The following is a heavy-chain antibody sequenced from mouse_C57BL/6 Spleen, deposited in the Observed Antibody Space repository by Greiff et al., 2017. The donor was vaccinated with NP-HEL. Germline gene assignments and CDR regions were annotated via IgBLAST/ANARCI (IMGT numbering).Heavy chain of an antibody. D-gene: IGHD2-5*01. Sequence: QVQLQQSGAELVKPGASVKISCKASGYAFSSYWMNWVKQRPGKGLEWIGQIYPGDGDTNYNGKFKGKATLTADKSSSTAYMQLSSLTSEDSAVYFCAASQGDYSNQGAMDYWGQGTSVTVSS. CDR3: AASQGDYSNQGAMDY. CDR2: IYPGDGDT. CDR1: GYAFSSYW. V-gene: IGHV1-80*01. J-gene: IGHJ4*01.